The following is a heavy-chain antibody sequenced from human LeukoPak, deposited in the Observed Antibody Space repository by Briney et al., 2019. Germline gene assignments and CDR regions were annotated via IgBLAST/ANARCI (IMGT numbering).Heavy chain of an antibody. CDR2: IYPGDSDS. J-gene: IGHJ4*02. Sequence: GESLKISCKVSGYSFTNYWIGWVRQMPGKGLEWMGIIYPGDSDSRNSPSFQAQVSISADKSINTAYLQWSSLKASDTAMYYCARLSVIAADGTHYFDYWGQGTLVTVSS. CDR1: GYSFTNYW. D-gene: IGHD6-13*01. V-gene: IGHV5-51*01. CDR3: ARLSVIAADGTHYFDY.